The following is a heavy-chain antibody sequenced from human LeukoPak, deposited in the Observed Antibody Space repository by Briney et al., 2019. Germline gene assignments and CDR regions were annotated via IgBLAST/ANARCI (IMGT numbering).Heavy chain of an antibody. CDR3: ARGKWQWLVLTRPNWYFDL. D-gene: IGHD6-19*01. Sequence: PGGSLRLSCAASGFTVSSNYMSWVRQAPGKGLEWVSVIYSGGSTYYADSVKGRFTISRDNSKNTLYLQMNSLRAEDTAVYYCARGKWQWLVLTRPNWYFDLWGRGTLVTVSS. CDR2: IYSGGST. J-gene: IGHJ2*01. V-gene: IGHV3-53*05. CDR1: GFTVSSNY.